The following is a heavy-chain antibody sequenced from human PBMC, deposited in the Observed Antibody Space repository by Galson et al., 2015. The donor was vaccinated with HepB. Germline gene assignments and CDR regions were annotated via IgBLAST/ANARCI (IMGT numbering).Heavy chain of an antibody. CDR2: ISTYNGNT. V-gene: IGHV1-18*01. Sequence: SVKVSCKASGYTFTSYGISWVRQAPGQGLEWMGWISTYNGNTNYAQKLQGRVTMTTDTSTSTAYMELRSLRSDDTAVYYCARGQDAAAGTAYNWFDPWGQGTLVTVSS. J-gene: IGHJ5*02. CDR1: GYTFTSYG. CDR3: ARGQDAAAGTAYNWFDP. D-gene: IGHD6-13*01.